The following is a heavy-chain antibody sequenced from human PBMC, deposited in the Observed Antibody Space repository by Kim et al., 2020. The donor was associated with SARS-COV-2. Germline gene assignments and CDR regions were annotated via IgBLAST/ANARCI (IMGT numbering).Heavy chain of an antibody. V-gene: IGHV1-18*01. CDR2: SSTSNGKT. Sequence: ASVKVSCQASGYTFVFYGISWVRQVPGQGPEWIGWSSTSNGKTHYAQKFQGRLTMTTDPATATAHMELRSLRSDDTAVYYCARGYCANAVCDSGVMGNIYGMDVWGQGTTVKVSS. CDR3: ARGYCANAVCDSGVMGNIYGMDV. J-gene: IGHJ6*02. CDR1: GYTFVFYG. D-gene: IGHD2-8*01.